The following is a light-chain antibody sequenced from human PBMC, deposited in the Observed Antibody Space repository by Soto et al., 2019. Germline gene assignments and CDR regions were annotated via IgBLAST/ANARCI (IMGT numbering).Light chain of an antibody. V-gene: IGKV1-9*01. Sequence: IQLTQSPSSLSASVGDRVTITCRASQGISSYLAWYQQKPGKAPKLLIYDASSLESGVPSRFSGSGSGTEFSLTITSLQPEDFATYYCQQLFDSPITCGQGTRLEIK. CDR1: QGISSY. J-gene: IGKJ5*01. CDR3: QQLFDSPIT. CDR2: DAS.